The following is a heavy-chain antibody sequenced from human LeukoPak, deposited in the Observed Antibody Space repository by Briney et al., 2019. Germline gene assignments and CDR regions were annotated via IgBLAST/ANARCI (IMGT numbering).Heavy chain of an antibody. D-gene: IGHD2-8*02. CDR3: TTDTDYYYYYYMDV. J-gene: IGHJ6*03. Sequence: PGGSLRLSCAASGFTFSNAWMSWVRQAPGKGLEWVGRIKSKTDGGTTDYAAPVKGRFTISRDDSKNTLYLQMNSLKTEDTAAYYCTTDTDYYYYYYMDVWGKGTTVTVSS. CDR2: IKSKTDGGTT. CDR1: GFTFSNAW. V-gene: IGHV3-15*01.